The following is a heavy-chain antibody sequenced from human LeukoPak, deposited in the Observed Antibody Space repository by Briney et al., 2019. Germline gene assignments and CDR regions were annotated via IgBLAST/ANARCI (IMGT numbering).Heavy chain of an antibody. D-gene: IGHD6-13*01. V-gene: IGHV4-39*07. CDR2: IYYSGST. Sequence: SETLSLTCTVSGGSISSSSYYWGWIGQPPGKALAWIGSIYYSGSTYYNPSLKSRVTISADTSKNQFSLKLSSVTAADTAVYYCARGTGLAAAGTGGYWGQGTLATVSS. CDR3: ARGTGLAAAGTGGY. CDR1: GGSISSSSYY. J-gene: IGHJ4*02.